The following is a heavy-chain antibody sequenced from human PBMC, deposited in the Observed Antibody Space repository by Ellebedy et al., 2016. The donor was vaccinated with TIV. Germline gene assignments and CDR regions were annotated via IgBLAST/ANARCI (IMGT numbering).Heavy chain of an antibody. CDR3: ARAGVWFGEFYGMDV. CDR1: GYTFTSYG. J-gene: IGHJ6*02. D-gene: IGHD3-10*01. CDR2: ISAYNGNT. Sequence: ASVKVSXXASGYTFTSYGISWVRQAPGQGLEWMGWISAYNGNTNYAQKLQGRVTMTTDTSTSTAYMELRSLRSDDTAVYYCARAGVWFGEFYGMDVWGQGTTVTVSS. V-gene: IGHV1-18*01.